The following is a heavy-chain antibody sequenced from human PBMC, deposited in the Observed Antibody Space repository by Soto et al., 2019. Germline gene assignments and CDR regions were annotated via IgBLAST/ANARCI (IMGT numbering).Heavy chain of an antibody. D-gene: IGHD3-3*01. V-gene: IGHV3-23*01. CDR3: AKVGGNFDFFDY. J-gene: IGHJ4*02. CDR2: ISGSGGTT. Sequence: PGGSLRLSCGASGFTFSSCAMSWVRQAPGKGLEWVSSISGSGGTTYYADSVKGRFTISRDSSKNTLYLQMNSLRAEDTAVYFCAKVGGNFDFFDYWGQGT. CDR1: GFTFSSCA.